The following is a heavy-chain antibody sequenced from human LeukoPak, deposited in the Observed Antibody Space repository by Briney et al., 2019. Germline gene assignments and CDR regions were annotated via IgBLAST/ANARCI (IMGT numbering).Heavy chain of an antibody. CDR1: GFTFSSYW. CDR2: INSDGSST. J-gene: IGHJ4*02. Sequence: GGSLRLSCAASGFTFSSYWMHWVRQAPGKGLVWVSRINSDGSSTSYADSVKGRFTISRDNAKSTLYLQMNSLRAEDTAVYYCARDPGKGDHFDYWGQGDLVTVSS. CDR3: ARDPGKGDHFDY. V-gene: IGHV3-74*01. D-gene: IGHD2-21*01.